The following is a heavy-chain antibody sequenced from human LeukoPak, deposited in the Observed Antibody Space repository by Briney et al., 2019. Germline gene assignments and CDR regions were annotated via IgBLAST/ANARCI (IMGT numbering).Heavy chain of an antibody. CDR3: ARGYYDSSGYFDY. J-gene: IGHJ4*02. CDR1: GGTFSSYA. Sequence: SVKVSCKASGGTFSSYAISWVRQAPGQGLEWMGRIIPILGIANYAQKFQGRVTITADKSTSTAYMELSSLRSEDTAVYYRARGYYDSSGYFDYWGQGTLVTVSS. V-gene: IGHV1-69*04. CDR2: IIPILGIA. D-gene: IGHD3-22*01.